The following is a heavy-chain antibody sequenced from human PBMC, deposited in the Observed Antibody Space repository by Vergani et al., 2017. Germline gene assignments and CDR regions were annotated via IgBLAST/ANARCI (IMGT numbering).Heavy chain of an antibody. CDR3: ARRFQLLFAFDI. CDR1: GFTFSSYS. CDR2: ISSSSSYT. Sequence: EVQLVESGGGLVKPGGSLRLSCAASGFTFSSYSMNWVRQAPGKGLEWVSSISSSSSYTNYADSVKGRFTISRDNAKNSLYLQMNSLRAEDTAVYYCARRFQLLFAFDIWGQGIMVTVSS. D-gene: IGHD2-2*01. V-gene: IGHV3-21*04. J-gene: IGHJ3*02.